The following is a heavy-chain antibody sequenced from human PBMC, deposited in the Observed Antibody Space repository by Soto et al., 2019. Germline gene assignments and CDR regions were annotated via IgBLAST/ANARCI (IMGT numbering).Heavy chain of an antibody. CDR3: ARGIYDSSGYYTRVFDY. CDR1: GGSISSYY. Sequence: PSETLSLTCTVSGGSISSYYWSWIRQPPGKGLEWIGYVHYTGSTNYNSPLKSRVTISVDTSKNQFSLKLSSVTAADTAVYYCARGIYDSSGYYTRVFDYWGRGTLVTVSS. J-gene: IGHJ4*02. V-gene: IGHV4-59*01. CDR2: VHYTGST. D-gene: IGHD3-22*01.